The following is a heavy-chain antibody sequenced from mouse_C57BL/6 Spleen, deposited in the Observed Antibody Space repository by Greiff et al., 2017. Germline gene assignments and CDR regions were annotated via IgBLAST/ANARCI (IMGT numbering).Heavy chain of an antibody. J-gene: IGHJ3*01. D-gene: IGHD1-3*01. Sequence: QVHVKQTGAELVKPGASVKMSCKASGYTFTSYWITWVKQRPGQGLEWIGDIYPGSGSTNYNEKFKSKATLTVDTSSSTAYMQLSSLTSEDSAVYYCSYIEGFAYWGQGTLVTVSA. CDR2: IYPGSGST. V-gene: IGHV1-55*01. CDR1: GYTFTSYW. CDR3: SYIEGFAY.